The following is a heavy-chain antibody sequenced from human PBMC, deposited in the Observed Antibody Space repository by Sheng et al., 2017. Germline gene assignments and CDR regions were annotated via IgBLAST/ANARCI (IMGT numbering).Heavy chain of an antibody. J-gene: IGHJ5*02. CDR3: ARARMVRGVMVWFDP. Sequence: QVQLQQWGAGLVEAFGDPCPSPXLSMVGPSVVTTGAGSASPQGRGWSGLGKSIIVEAPTTTRPSKSRVTISVDTSKNQFSLKLSSVTAADTAVYYCARARMVRGVMVWFDPWGQGTLVTVSS. CDR1: VGPSVVTT. CDR2: SIIVEAP. V-gene: IGHV4-34*01. D-gene: IGHD3-10*01.